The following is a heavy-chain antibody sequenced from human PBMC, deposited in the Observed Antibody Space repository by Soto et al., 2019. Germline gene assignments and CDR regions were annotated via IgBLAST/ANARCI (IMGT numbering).Heavy chain of an antibody. V-gene: IGHV3-23*01. Sequence: GGSLRLSCAASGFTFISYAMSWVRQAPGKGLEWVSDISDSGGSAHHADSVKGRFTISRDNSKNTLYLQMNSLRAEDTAVYYCVKDSPYSSSWYDFDYWGQGTLVTVSS. CDR2: ISDSGGSA. J-gene: IGHJ4*02. CDR1: GFTFISYA. D-gene: IGHD6-13*01. CDR3: VKDSPYSSSWYDFDY.